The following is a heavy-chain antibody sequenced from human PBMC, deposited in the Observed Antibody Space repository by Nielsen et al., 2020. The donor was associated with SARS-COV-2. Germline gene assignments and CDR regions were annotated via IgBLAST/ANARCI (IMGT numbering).Heavy chain of an antibody. CDR3: ARGLSVMDV. CDR2: LNVNTGNT. CDR1: GYTFTSYD. J-gene: IGHJ6*02. V-gene: IGHV1-8*01. Sequence: VKVSCKASGYTFTSYDINWVRQAAGQGPEWMGWLNVNTGNTGYEQKFQGRLTMTRDSSISTAYMELSSLRPEDTAVYYCARGLSVMDVWGQGTTVTVSS.